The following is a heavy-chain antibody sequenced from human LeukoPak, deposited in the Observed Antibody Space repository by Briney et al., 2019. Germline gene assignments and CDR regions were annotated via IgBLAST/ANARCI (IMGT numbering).Heavy chain of an antibody. Sequence: PGGSLRLSCAASGFTFSSYAMSWVRQAPGKGLEWVSTITDSGINTYYADSVKGRFTISRDNSKNTLDLQMNSLRAEDTAVYYCAKVVGIAAAGTVPYFAYWGQGTLVTVSS. D-gene: IGHD6-13*01. CDR2: ITDSGINT. CDR3: AKVVGIAAAGTVPYFAY. CDR1: GFTFSSYA. J-gene: IGHJ4*02. V-gene: IGHV3-23*01.